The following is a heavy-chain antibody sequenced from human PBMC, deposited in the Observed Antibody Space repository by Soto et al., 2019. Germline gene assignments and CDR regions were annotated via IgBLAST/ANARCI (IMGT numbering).Heavy chain of an antibody. CDR3: ANNVAYYYDSSGRPAYDY. D-gene: IGHD3-22*01. J-gene: IGHJ4*02. CDR2: ISYDGSNK. CDR1: GFTFSSYG. Sequence: PVGSLRLSCAASGFTFSSYGMHWVRQAPGKGLEWVAVISYDGSNKYYADSVKGRFTVSRDNSKNTLYLQMNSLRAEDTAVYYCANNVAYYYDSSGRPAYDYWGQGTLVTVSS. V-gene: IGHV3-30*18.